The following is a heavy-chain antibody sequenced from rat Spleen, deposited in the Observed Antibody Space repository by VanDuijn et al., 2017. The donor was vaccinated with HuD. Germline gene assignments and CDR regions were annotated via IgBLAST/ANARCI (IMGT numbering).Heavy chain of an antibody. Sequence: EVQLQESGPGLVKPSQSLSLTCSVTGYSITSTFRWNWIRKFPGNKLEWMGYISSAGSTNYNPSLKSRISITRDTSKNQFFLQVNSVTTEDTATYYCARSDGTHYYLPFAYWGQGTLVTVSS. V-gene: IGHV3-3*01. CDR1: GYSITSTFR. J-gene: IGHJ3*01. CDR2: ISSAGST. CDR3: ARSDGTHYYLPFAY. D-gene: IGHD1-12*02.